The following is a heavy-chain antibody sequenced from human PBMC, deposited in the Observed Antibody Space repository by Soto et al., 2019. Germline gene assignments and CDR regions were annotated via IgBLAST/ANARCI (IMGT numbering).Heavy chain of an antibody. CDR3: AKYRRTEAEGFTLDY. V-gene: IGHV4-59*01. D-gene: IGHD6-13*01. J-gene: IGHJ4*02. CDR1: GDSINNYY. Sequence: SETLSLTCTVSGDSINNYYWSLIRQPPGKRLEWIGYIYYTGSTTYNPSLESRITMSVDTSKNQFSLKLSSVNDADTAVYYCAKYRRTEAEGFTLDYWGRGTLVTVSS. CDR2: IYYTGST.